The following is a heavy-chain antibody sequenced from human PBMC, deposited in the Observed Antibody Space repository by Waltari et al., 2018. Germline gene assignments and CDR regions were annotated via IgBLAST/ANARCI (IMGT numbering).Heavy chain of an antibody. CDR1: GFSVSSNY. Sequence: EVQLVESGGGLYQPGVSVRLSCAAYGFSVSSNYMFWVRQAPGRGLELVPVMFTVGRPSYADSVKGRFTISRDNSMNSVYLPMHSLRAEDTAMYYCARDVEDDGSGYSDWGQGTLVTVSS. J-gene: IGHJ4*02. CDR3: ARDVEDDGSGYSD. CDR2: MFTVGRP. D-gene: IGHD3-22*01. V-gene: IGHV3-53*01.